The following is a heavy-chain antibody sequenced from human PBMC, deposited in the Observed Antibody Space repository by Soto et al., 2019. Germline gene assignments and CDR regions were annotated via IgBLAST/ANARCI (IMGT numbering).Heavy chain of an antibody. V-gene: IGHV6-1*01. CDR2: THYGTKWHN. CDR3: ARDYHVVFDY. Sequence: QTLSLTCAISGDSVSNNNAGWNWIRQSPSRGLEWLGRTHYGTKWHNDYAVSVKSRFIISVDTSKNQFSLKLSSVTAADTAVYYCARDYHVVFDYWGQGTLVTVSS. J-gene: IGHJ4*02. CDR1: GDSVSNNNAG. D-gene: IGHD3-16*02.